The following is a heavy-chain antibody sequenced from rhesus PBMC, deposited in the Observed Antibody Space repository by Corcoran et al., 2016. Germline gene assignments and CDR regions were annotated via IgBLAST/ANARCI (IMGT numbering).Heavy chain of an antibody. J-gene: IGHJ4*01. Sequence: QVQLVQSGAEVKKPGSSVKVSCKASGYTFTDYYMHWVRQAPGKGLEWMGEINPKTGGTNYAQKFQGRVTMTRDTSTSTAYMELSSRRSEDTAVYYCVATTVATFDYWGQGVLVTVSS. D-gene: IGHD4-29*01. CDR2: INPKTGGT. CDR1: GYTFTDYY. CDR3: VATTVATFDY. V-gene: IGHV1-138*01.